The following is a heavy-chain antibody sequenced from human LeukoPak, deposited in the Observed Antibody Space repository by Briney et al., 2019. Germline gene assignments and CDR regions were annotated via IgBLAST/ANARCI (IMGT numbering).Heavy chain of an antibody. CDR1: GFTFSSYG. Sequence: GRSLRLSCAASGFTFSSYGMHWVRQAPGKGLEWVSSISYTGTYIYYADSVKGRFTIFRDNAQNSLYLQMNSLRAEDTAIYYCVRDRGTYRPIDYWGQGTLVTVSS. D-gene: IGHD1-26*01. J-gene: IGHJ4*02. CDR3: VRDRGTYRPIDY. V-gene: IGHV3-21*04. CDR2: ISYTGTYI.